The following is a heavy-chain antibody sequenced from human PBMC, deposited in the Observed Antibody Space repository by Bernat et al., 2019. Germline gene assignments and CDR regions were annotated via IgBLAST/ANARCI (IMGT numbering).Heavy chain of an antibody. CDR1: GFTFSSYG. Sequence: QVQLVESGGGVVQPGRSLRLSCAASGFTFSSYGMHWVRQAPGKGLEWVAVIWYDGSNKYYADSVKGRFTISRDNSKNTLYLQMNSLRAEDTAVYYCTGGGSSLLGYYYMDVRGKGTTVTVSS. CDR2: IWYDGSNK. J-gene: IGHJ6*03. V-gene: IGHV3-33*01. D-gene: IGHD3-16*01. CDR3: TGGGSSLLGYYYMDV.